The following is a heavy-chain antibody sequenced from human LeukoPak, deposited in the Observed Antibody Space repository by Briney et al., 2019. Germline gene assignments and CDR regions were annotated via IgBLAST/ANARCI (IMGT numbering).Heavy chain of an antibody. D-gene: IGHD3-22*01. V-gene: IGHV7-4-1*02. J-gene: IGHJ5*02. Sequence: ASVKVSCKASGYTFTSYAMNWVRQAPGQGLEWMGWINTNTGNPTYAQGFTGRFVFSLDTSVSTAYLQISSLKAEDTAVYYCAREMLDYYDSSGSINWFDPWGQGTLVTVSS. CDR3: AREMLDYYDSSGSINWFDP. CDR2: INTNTGNP. CDR1: GYTFTSYA.